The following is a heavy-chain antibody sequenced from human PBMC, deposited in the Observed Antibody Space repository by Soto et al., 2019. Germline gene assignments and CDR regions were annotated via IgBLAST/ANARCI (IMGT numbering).Heavy chain of an antibody. Sequence: GGSLRLSCAASGFTFSSYGMHWVRQAPGKGLEWVAVISYDGSNKYYADSVKGRFTISRDNSKNTLYLQMNSLRAEDTAVYYCAKDPAPSSSCFYTWFAPWGQGTLVTVSS. J-gene: IGHJ5*02. CDR3: AKDPAPSSSCFYTWFAP. CDR1: GFTFSSYG. V-gene: IGHV3-30*18. CDR2: ISYDGSNK. D-gene: IGHD6-13*01.